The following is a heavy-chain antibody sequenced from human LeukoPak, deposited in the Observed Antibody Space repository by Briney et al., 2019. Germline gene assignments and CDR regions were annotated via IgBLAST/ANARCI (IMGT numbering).Heavy chain of an antibody. Sequence: PSETLSLTCLVSGGSMKRSYWTWIRQAPGQGLEWIGNIDDSGNTNYRPSLKSRVTISLDTSKHQFSLRVTSVTAADRALYFCARDSSPAALPYMDAWGKGTTVTVSS. J-gene: IGHJ6*03. CDR3: ARDSSPAALPYMDA. CDR1: GGSMKRSY. CDR2: IDDSGNT. V-gene: IGHV4-59*01. D-gene: IGHD2-2*01.